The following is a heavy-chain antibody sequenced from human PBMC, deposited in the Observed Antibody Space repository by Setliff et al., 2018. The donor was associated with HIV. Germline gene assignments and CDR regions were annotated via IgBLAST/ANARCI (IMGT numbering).Heavy chain of an antibody. J-gene: IGHJ4*02. V-gene: IGHV2-5*08. D-gene: IGHD3-16*01. Sequence: TLSLTCTVSGGSISTATFYWNWIRQPPGKALEWLALIYWDDDKLYNPSLKTRLTVTKDTSKNQVVLTMTNMDPVDTATYFCAHRLHIWDFFDYWGPGTVVTVSS. CDR3: AHRLHIWDFFDY. CDR2: IYWDDDK. CDR1: GGSISTATFY.